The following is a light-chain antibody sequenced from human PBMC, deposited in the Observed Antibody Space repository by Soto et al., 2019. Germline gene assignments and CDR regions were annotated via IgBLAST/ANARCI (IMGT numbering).Light chain of an antibody. V-gene: IGKV1-39*01. Sequence: DIQLTQSPSSLSASVGDRVSVTCRASQSISTFLNWYQQRPGEAPKLLIYAASSLQSGVPSRFSGSGSGADFTLTIGSLQPEDFATYDCHQCYTPPRTFGQGTKVEVK. CDR3: HQCYTPPRT. CDR1: QSISTF. J-gene: IGKJ1*01. CDR2: AAS.